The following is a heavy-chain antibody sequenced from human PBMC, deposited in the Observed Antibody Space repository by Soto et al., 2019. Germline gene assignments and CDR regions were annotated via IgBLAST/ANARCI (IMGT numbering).Heavy chain of an antibody. CDR2: INAGNGNT. CDR3: ARDGDDYYDSSGYYYSPGGY. J-gene: IGHJ4*02. CDR1: GYTFTSYA. Sequence: WASVKVSCKASGYTFTSYAMHWVRQAPGQRLEWMGWINAGNGNTKYSQKFQGRVTITRDTSASTAYMGLSSLRSEDTAVYYCARDGDDYYDSSGYYYSPGGYWGQGTLVTVSS. V-gene: IGHV1-3*01. D-gene: IGHD3-22*01.